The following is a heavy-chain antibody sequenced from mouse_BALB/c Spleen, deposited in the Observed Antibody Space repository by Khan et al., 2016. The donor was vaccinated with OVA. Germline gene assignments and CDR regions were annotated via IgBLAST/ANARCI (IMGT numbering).Heavy chain of an antibody. CDR2: IDPFSGGT. CDR3: TRHGYVAWFTY. D-gene: IGHD2-2*01. CDR1: GYSFTSYY. V-gene: IGHV1S135*01. J-gene: IGHJ3*01. Sequence: VQLQQSGPELMKPGASVKISCKASGYSFTSYYIHWVMQSPGKGLEWIGYIDPFSGGTNYNQKFKGKATLTVDQSSSTAYIHLSNLTSEDSSVYYCTRHGYVAWFTYWGQGTLVTVSA.